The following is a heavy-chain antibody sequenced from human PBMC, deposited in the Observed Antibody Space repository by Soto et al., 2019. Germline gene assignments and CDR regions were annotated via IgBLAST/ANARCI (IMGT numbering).Heavy chain of an antibody. D-gene: IGHD2-2*03. Sequence: SETLSLTCTVAEESINTNYWSWIRQPPGKGLEWIGEINHSGSTNYNPSLKSRVTISVDTSKNQFSLKLSSVTAADTAVYYCAFGYCSSTSCPPLRYWGQGTLVTVSS. CDR2: INHSGST. CDR1: EESINTNY. V-gene: IGHV4-34*01. J-gene: IGHJ4*02. CDR3: AFGYCSSTSCPPLRY.